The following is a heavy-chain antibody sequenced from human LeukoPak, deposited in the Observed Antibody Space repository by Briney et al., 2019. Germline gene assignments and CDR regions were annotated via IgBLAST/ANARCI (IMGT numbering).Heavy chain of an antibody. D-gene: IGHD6-13*01. CDR2: ISDSNGRT. J-gene: IGHJ4*02. CDR3: AKHLYSSRGFDY. V-gene: IGHV3-23*01. CDR1: GFTFTNFA. Sequence: GESLKICCAASGFTFTNFAMNWVRQPPGKGLEWVSTISDSNGRTYYAGSVKGRFTISRDNSKNTLYLHMNSLRADDTAVYYCAKHLYSSRGFDYCGQGTLVTVPS.